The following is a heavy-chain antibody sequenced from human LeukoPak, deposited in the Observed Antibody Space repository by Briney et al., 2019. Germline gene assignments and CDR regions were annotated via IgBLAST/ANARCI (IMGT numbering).Heavy chain of an antibody. J-gene: IGHJ4*02. V-gene: IGHV4-59*01. CDR1: GGSISSYY. CDR2: IYYSGST. D-gene: IGHD1-26*01. Sequence: PSETLSLTCTVSGGSISSYYWSWIRQPPGKGLEWIGYIYYSGSTNYNPSLKSRVTISVETSKNQFSLKLSSVTAADTAVYYCARRVSGSPFDYWGQGTLVTVSS. CDR3: ARRVSGSPFDY.